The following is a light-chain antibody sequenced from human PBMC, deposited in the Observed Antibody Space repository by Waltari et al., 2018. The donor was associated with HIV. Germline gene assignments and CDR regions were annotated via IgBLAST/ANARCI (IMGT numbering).Light chain of an antibody. CDR2: AAS. CDR3: QESFSDT. V-gene: IGKV1-39*01. CDR1: QTIDSY. Sequence: DIQMTQSPSSLSASIGDKVTITCRASQTIDSYLNWYQQKSGKAPKLLIYAASTLQSGVPSRISGSRSGTDFTLTIAGLQPEDVAIYFCQESFSDT. J-gene: IGKJ2*01.